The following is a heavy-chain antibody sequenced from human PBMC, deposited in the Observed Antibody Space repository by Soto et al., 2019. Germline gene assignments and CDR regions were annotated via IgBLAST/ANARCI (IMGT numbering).Heavy chain of an antibody. D-gene: IGHD1-20*01. CDR2: INGGGRNA. CDR1: GFTFSTYD. Sequence: PGGSLRLSCAASGFTFSTYDMSWVRQAPWKGLEWVSTINGGGRNADYADSVKGRFTISRDNSKNTLYLQMNSLIVEDTAVYYCARLGGHNWNKANWFDPWGQGTLVTVSS. CDR3: ARLGGHNWNKANWFDP. J-gene: IGHJ5*02. V-gene: IGHV3-23*01.